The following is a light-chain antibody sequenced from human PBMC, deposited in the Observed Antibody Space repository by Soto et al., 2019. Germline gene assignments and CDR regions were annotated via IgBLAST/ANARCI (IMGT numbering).Light chain of an antibody. CDR3: QQYGSSSWT. Sequence: EIVLTQSPATLSLSPGDRASLSCGASQSVPNNYLAWYQQKPGLAPRLLIYDASYRANGIPDRFSGSGSGTDFTLTISRLEPEDFVVYYCQQYGSSSWTFGQGTKVEIK. J-gene: IGKJ1*01. CDR2: DAS. V-gene: IGKV3D-20*01. CDR1: QSVPNNY.